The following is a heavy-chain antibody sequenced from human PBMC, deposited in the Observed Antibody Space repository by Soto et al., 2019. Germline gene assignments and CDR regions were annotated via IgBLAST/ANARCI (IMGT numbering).Heavy chain of an antibody. CDR3: ARYLVAAAGTNWFDP. J-gene: IGHJ5*02. CDR2: IYYSGST. V-gene: IGHV4-31*03. D-gene: IGHD6-13*01. CDR1: GGSISSGGYY. Sequence: SETPSLTCTVCGGSISSGGYYWSWIHQHPGKGLEWIGYIYYSGSTYYNPSLKSRVTISVDTSENQFSLKVSSVTAADTAVYYCARYLVAAAGTNWFDPWGQGTLVTVSS.